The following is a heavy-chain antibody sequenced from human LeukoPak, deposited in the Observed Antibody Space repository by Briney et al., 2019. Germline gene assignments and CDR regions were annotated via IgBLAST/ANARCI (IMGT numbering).Heavy chain of an antibody. CDR3: AASSGVTLGRF. CDR2: IYFTGIT. V-gene: IGHV4-31*03. J-gene: IGHJ4*02. CDR1: GGSISSGSHY. D-gene: IGHD3-16*01. Sequence: SETLSLTCTVSGGSISSGSHYYQWIRQHPGKGLEWIGYIYFTGITSYNPSLKSRVTMSVDTSMNQVSLKVTSLTAADTAVYYCAASSGVTLGRFWGQGALVTVSS.